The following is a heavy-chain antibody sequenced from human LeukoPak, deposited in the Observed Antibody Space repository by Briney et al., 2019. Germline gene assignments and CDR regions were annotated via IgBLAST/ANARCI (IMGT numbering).Heavy chain of an antibody. CDR2: ISYDGSNK. CDR3: AREKDGMVV. J-gene: IGHJ6*02. CDR1: GFTFSSYG. V-gene: IGHV3-30*03. Sequence: GGSLRLSCAASGFTFSSYGMHWVRQAPGKGLEWVAVISYDGSNKYYADSVKGRFTISRDNSKNTLYLQMNSLRAEDTAVYYCAREKDGMVVWGQGTTVTVSS.